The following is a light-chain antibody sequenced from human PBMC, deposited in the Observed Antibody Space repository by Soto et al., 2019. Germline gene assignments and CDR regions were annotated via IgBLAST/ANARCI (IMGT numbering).Light chain of an antibody. CDR2: EVS. CDR3: SSYTSSNTYV. CDR1: SSDVGSYNR. J-gene: IGLJ1*01. Sequence: QSALTQPPSVSGSPGQSVTISCTGTSSDVGSYNRVSWYQQSPGTAPKLMIYEVSNRPSGVPDRFSGSKSGNMASLTISGLQAEDEADYYCSSYTSSNTYVFGTGTKLTVL. V-gene: IGLV2-18*02.